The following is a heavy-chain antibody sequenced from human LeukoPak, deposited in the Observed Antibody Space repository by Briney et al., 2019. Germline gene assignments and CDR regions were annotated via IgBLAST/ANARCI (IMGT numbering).Heavy chain of an antibody. J-gene: IGHJ4*02. CDR2: IYHSGST. CDR3: ARYDSSGFYQYYFDY. CDR1: GGSISSSSYY. D-gene: IGHD3-22*01. V-gene: IGHV4-39*07. Sequence: SETLSLTCTVSGGSISSSSYYWGWIRQPPGKGLEWIGSIYHSGSTYYNPPLKSRVTISVDTSKKQSSLKLTSVTAADTAVYYCARYDSSGFYQYYFDYWGLGTLVTVSS.